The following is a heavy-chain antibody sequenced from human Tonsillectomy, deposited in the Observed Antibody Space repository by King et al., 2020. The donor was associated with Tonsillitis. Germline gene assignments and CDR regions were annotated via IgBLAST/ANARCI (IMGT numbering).Heavy chain of an antibody. Sequence: VQLQQWGAGLLKPSETLSLTCAVYGGSFSGYYWSWIRQPPGKGLEWIGEINHSGSTNYNPSLKSRVTISVDTSKNQFSLKLSSVTAADTAVYYCARVGLWIRRYFDLWGRGTLVTVSS. CDR2: INHSGST. J-gene: IGHJ2*01. CDR3: ARVGLWIRRYFDL. D-gene: IGHD5-12*01. V-gene: IGHV4-34*01. CDR1: GGSFSGYY.